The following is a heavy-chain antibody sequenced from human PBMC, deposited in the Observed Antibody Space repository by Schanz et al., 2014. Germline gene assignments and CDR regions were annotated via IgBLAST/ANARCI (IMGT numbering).Heavy chain of an antibody. V-gene: IGHV1-18*01. J-gene: IGHJ3*02. D-gene: IGHD6-19*01. Sequence: QLMQSGSEARKPGASVKVSCKASGYIFGSHGMTRVRQAPGQGPELMGWINAHTGNTQYAQKFQGRVNMTRDTATTTVHLELTRLRTDDTAIYYCARVHIATYHYSSPGAFDIWGQGTLVTVSS. CDR2: INAHTGNT. CDR3: ARVHIATYHYSSPGAFDI. CDR1: GYIFGSHG.